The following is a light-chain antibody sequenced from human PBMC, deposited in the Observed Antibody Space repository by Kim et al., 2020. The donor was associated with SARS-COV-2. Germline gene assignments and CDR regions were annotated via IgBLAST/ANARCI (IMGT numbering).Light chain of an antibody. CDR3: YSTDSSEHYWV. Sequence: SYELTQPPSVSVSPGLTARITCSGDALPRKYVYWYQQKSAQAPKLLIYEDKRRPSGIPERFSASSSETLATLTISGAQMEDEADYYCYSTDSSEHYWVFGGGTQLTVL. CDR2: EDK. CDR1: ALPRKY. J-gene: IGLJ3*02. V-gene: IGLV3-10*01.